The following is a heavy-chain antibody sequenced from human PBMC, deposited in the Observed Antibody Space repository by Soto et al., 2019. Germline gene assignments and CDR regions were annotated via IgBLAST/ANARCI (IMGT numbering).Heavy chain of an antibody. V-gene: IGHV4-39*07. CDR1: GDSISSSSYS. J-gene: IGHJ4*02. CDR3: ASIPDSSGYPFDY. CDR2: IYYVVNT. Sequence: SETLSLTCSVSGDSISSSSYSWARIRQPPGKGLEWIGTIYYVVNTYYNPSLKSRVTISVDTSKNQFSLKLSSVTAADTAVYYCASIPDSSGYPFDYWGQGTLVTVSS. D-gene: IGHD3-22*01.